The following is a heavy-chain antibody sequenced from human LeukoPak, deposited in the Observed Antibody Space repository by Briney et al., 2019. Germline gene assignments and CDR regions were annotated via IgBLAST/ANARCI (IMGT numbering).Heavy chain of an antibody. Sequence: GGSLRLSCAASGFTFSNYWMAWVRQAPGKGPGLGTNINLDGSQKYYVDSVKGRFTISRDNAENSLYLQMNSLRAEDTALYYCARKRPNYFDYWGQGTLVTVSS. CDR3: ARKRPNYFDY. J-gene: IGHJ4*02. V-gene: IGHV3-7*01. CDR1: GFTFSNYW. CDR2: INLDGSQK.